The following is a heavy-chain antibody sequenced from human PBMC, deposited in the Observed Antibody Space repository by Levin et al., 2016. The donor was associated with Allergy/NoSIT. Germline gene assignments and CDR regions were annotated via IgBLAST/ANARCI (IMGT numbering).Heavy chain of an antibody. Sequence: SETLSLTCAVSGGSISSLGDYWGWVRQPPGKGLEWLGSINYGGYTYYNPSLKSRVTISVDTSKNQFSLKLSSVTAADSAVYYCAGGSGYYDHEPPRVDDWGQGTLVTVSS. J-gene: IGHJ4*02. CDR2: INYGGYT. D-gene: IGHD3-22*01. V-gene: IGHV4-39*01. CDR1: GGSISSLGDY. CDR3: AGGSGYYDHEPPRVDD.